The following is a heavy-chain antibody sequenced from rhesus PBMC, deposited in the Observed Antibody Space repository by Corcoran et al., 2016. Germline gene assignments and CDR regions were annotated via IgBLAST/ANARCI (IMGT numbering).Heavy chain of an antibody. CDR3: ARGSYYYSGSYYYVEYGLDS. V-gene: IGHV4S10*01. D-gene: IGHD3-16*01. Sequence: QVQLQESGPGVVKPSETLSLTCAVSGGSISDSYRWSWIRQPPGKGLEWIGYIYGSSTSTNYNPSLKSRVTISKDTSKTQFSLKLSSVTAADTAVYYCARGSYYYSGSYYYVEYGLDSWGQGVVVTVSS. J-gene: IGHJ6*01. CDR1: GGSISDSYR. CDR2: IYGSSTST.